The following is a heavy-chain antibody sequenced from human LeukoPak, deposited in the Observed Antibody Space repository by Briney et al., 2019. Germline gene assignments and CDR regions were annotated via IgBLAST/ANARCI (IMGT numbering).Heavy chain of an antibody. V-gene: IGHV3-23*01. CDR3: ASEYDFWSGQVDY. CDR2: ISGSGGST. CDR1: GFTFSSYA. Sequence: GGSLRLSCTASGFTFSSYAMSWVRQAPGKGLEWVSAISGSGGSTYYADYVKGRFTISIDNSKNTLYLQMNSLRAEDTAVYYCASEYDFWSGQVDYWGQGTLVTVSS. D-gene: IGHD3-3*01. J-gene: IGHJ4*02.